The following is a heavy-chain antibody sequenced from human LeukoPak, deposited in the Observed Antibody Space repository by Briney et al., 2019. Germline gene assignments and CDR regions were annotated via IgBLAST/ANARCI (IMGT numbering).Heavy chain of an antibody. CDR1: GASINSYY. V-gene: IGHV4-59*08. Sequence: SDTLSLTCTVSGASINSYYWSWIRQPPGKGLQWIAYLYYSGSNNFNPSLKSRLTISVDTSKNQFSLKLNSMTAADTAVYYCARSGSRPSGGAFDLWGDGTMVTVSS. CDR2: LYYSGSN. CDR3: ARSGSRPSGGAFDL. J-gene: IGHJ3*01. D-gene: IGHD1-26*01.